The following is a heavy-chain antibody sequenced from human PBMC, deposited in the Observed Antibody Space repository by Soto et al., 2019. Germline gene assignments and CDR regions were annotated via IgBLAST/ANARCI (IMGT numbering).Heavy chain of an antibody. Sequence: QLQLQESGPGLVKPSETLSLTCTVSGGSISSSSYYWGWIRQPPGKGLEWIGSIYYSGSTYYNPSLRSRVPIYVDRCRNQFSLKLSSVTAADTAVYYCARPRDYGDYPTFFDYWGLGTLVTVSS. CDR1: GGSISSSSYY. V-gene: IGHV4-39*01. CDR2: IYYSGST. J-gene: IGHJ4*02. CDR3: ARPRDYGDYPTFFDY. D-gene: IGHD4-17*01.